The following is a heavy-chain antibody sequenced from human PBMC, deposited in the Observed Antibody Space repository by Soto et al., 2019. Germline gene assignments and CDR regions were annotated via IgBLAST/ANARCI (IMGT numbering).Heavy chain of an antibody. J-gene: IGHJ5*02. CDR2: IIPILGIA. D-gene: IGHD6-13*01. CDR1: GVTFSSYT. V-gene: IGHV1-69*04. Sequence: GAPVKVSCKASGVTFSSYTISSVRHAPGQGLEWMGRIIPILGIANYAQKFQGRVTITADKSTSTAYMELSSLRSEDTAVYYCAREKQLVFNWFDPWGQGTLVTLSS. CDR3: AREKQLVFNWFDP.